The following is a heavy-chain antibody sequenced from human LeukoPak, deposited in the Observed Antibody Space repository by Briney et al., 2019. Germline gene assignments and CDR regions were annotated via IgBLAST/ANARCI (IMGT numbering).Heavy chain of an antibody. J-gene: IGHJ6*03. V-gene: IGHV1-18*01. Sequence: ASVKVSCKASGYTFTSYEINWVRQATGQGLEWMGWISAYNGNTNYAQKLQGRVTMTTDTSTSTAYMELRSLRSDDTAVYYCARDPLTVTPNYYYYYMDVWGKGTTVTVSS. D-gene: IGHD4-17*01. CDR2: ISAYNGNT. CDR1: GYTFTSYE. CDR3: ARDPLTVTPNYYYYYMDV.